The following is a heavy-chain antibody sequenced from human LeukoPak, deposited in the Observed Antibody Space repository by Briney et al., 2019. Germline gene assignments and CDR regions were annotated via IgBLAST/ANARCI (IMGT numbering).Heavy chain of an antibody. J-gene: IGHJ4*02. Sequence: GGSLRLSCAASGFTFSSYEMNWVRQAPGKGLEWVSYIGVIGSTIYYAESVKGRFTISRDNAKNSLYLQMNSLRAEDTAVYYCARERYCSSTSCPHGDLDYWGQGTLVSVSS. CDR1: GFTFSSYE. D-gene: IGHD2-2*01. V-gene: IGHV3-48*03. CDR2: IGVIGSTI. CDR3: ARERYCSSTSCPHGDLDY.